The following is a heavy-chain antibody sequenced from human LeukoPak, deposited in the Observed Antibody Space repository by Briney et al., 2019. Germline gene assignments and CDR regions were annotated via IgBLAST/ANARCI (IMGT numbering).Heavy chain of an antibody. CDR2: INHSSST. CDR3: ARGPMVDYYDGSGYYYFDS. Sequence: SETLSLTCAVSGGSFSGYHWSWIRQPPRKGLELIGEINHSSSTNYNPSLKSRLTISLDTSKNQFLVRLRSVTAADTAVYYCARGPMVDYYDGSGYYYFDSWGQGTLVTVSS. V-gene: IGHV4-34*01. J-gene: IGHJ4*02. CDR1: GGSFSGYH. D-gene: IGHD3-22*01.